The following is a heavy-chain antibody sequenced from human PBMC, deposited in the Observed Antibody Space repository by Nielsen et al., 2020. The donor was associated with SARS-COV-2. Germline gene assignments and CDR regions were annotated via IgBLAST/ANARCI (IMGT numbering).Heavy chain of an antibody. Sequence: ASVKVSCKASGYTFTSYDINWVRQATGQGLEWMGWMNPNSGNTGYTQKFQGRVTMTRNTSISTAYMELSSLRSEDTAVYYCARGLFGSREGDFDYWGQGTLVTVSS. CDR2: MNPNSGNT. CDR1: GYTFTSYD. V-gene: IGHV1-8*01. J-gene: IGHJ4*02. D-gene: IGHD6-13*01. CDR3: ARGLFGSREGDFDY.